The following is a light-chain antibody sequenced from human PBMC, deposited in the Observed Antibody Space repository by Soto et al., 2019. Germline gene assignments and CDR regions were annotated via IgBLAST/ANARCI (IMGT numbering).Light chain of an antibody. CDR2: GAS. CDR3: QQYGSSPKT. V-gene: IGKV3-20*01. Sequence: EIVLTQSPGTLSLSPGERATLSCRASQSVSSSYLAWYQQKPGQAHRLLIYGASSRATGIPGRFSGSGSGTDFTLTISRLEPEDFAVYYCQQYGSSPKTFGQGTKVDI. CDR1: QSVSSSY. J-gene: IGKJ1*01.